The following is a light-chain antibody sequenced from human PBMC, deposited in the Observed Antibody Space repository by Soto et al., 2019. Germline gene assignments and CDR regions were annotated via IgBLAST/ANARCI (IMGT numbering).Light chain of an antibody. J-gene: IGKJ5*01. Sequence: EIVLTQSPATRSLSPGERATLSCMSSQSVSSYLAWYQQKPGQAPRLLIYDASNRATGIPARFSGSGSGTDFTLTISSLEPEDFAVYYCQQRSNWPPITFGQGTRLEIK. CDR3: QQRSNWPPIT. CDR2: DAS. CDR1: QSVSSY. V-gene: IGKV3-11*01.